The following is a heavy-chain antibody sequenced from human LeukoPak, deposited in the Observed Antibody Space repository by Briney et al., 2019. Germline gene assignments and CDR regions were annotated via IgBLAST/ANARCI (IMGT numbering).Heavy chain of an antibody. Sequence: ASVKVSCKVSGYTFTTYGISWVRQAPGQGLEWMGWISTYNGNTNYAQMLQGRVTMITDASTNTAYMELRSLRSDDTAVYYCARAWEQWPGTTAYFDYWGQGTLVTVSS. CDR2: ISTYNGNT. CDR3: ARAWEQWPGTTAYFDY. CDR1: GYTFTTYG. J-gene: IGHJ4*02. V-gene: IGHV1-18*04. D-gene: IGHD6-19*01.